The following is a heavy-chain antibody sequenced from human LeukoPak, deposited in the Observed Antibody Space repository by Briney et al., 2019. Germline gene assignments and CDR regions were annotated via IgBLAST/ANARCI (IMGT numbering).Heavy chain of an antibody. CDR1: GGSFSGYY. Sequence: SETLSLTCAVYGGSFSGYYWSWIRQPPGKGLEWIGEINHSGSTNYNPSLKSRVTISVDTSKNQFSLKLSSVTAADTAVYYCARAGPRQWLVRPYGMDVWGQGTTVTVSS. V-gene: IGHV4-34*01. J-gene: IGHJ6*02. CDR3: ARAGPRQWLVRPYGMDV. D-gene: IGHD6-19*01. CDR2: INHSGST.